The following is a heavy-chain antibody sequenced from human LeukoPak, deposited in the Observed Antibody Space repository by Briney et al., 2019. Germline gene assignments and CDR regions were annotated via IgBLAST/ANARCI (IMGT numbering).Heavy chain of an antibody. CDR1: GFTFSNYA. Sequence: GGSLRLSCAASGFTFSNYAMHWVRQAPGKGLEWVALISYGGSDKYYTDSVKGRFTISRDNAKNSLYLQMNSLRAEDTAVYYCARDYYDSSGLDYWGQGTLVTVSS. V-gene: IGHV3-30*03. CDR3: ARDYYDSSGLDY. J-gene: IGHJ4*02. D-gene: IGHD3-22*01. CDR2: ISYGGSDK.